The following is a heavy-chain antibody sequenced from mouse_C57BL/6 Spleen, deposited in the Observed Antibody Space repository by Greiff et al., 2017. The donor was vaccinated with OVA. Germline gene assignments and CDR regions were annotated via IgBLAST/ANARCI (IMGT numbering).Heavy chain of an antibody. CDR2: IYPGDGDT. Sequence: QVQLQQSGAELVKPGASVKISCKASGYAFSSYWMNWVKQRPGKGLEWIGQIYPGDGDTNYNGKVKGKATLTADKSSSTAYMQLSSLTSEDSAVYFCARGDYYGSSFDYWGQGTTLTVSS. D-gene: IGHD1-1*01. J-gene: IGHJ2*01. V-gene: IGHV1-80*01. CDR3: ARGDYYGSSFDY. CDR1: GYAFSSYW.